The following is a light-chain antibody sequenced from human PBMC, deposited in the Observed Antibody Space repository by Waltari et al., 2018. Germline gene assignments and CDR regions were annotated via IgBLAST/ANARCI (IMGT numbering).Light chain of an antibody. CDR2: GNT. CDR1: SSNIGAGYD. V-gene: IGLV1-40*01. CDR3: QSYDSSLRGVL. Sequence: QSVLTQPPSVSAAPGQRITISCTGTSSNIGAGYDVHWYLQLPGTAPKLLILGNTSRPSGVPDRFSASKSDTSASLAITGLQAEDDADYYCQSYDSSLRGVLFGGGTKLTVL. J-gene: IGLJ2*01.